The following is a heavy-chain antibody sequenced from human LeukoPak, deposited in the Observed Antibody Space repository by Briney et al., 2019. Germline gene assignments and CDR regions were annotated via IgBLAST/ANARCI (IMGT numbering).Heavy chain of an antibody. Sequence: AGGSLRLPCAASGFTFSTYWMHWVRQAPGKGLVWVSRINSDGSSTSYADSVKGQFTISRDNAENTLYLQMNSLRAEDTAVYYCARADYSSGFGWFDPWGQGTLVTVSS. CDR1: GFTFSTYW. D-gene: IGHD6-19*01. CDR2: INSDGSST. J-gene: IGHJ5*02. CDR3: ARADYSSGFGWFDP. V-gene: IGHV3-74*01.